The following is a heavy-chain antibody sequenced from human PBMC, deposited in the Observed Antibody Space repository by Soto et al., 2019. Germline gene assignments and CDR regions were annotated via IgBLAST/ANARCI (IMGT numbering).Heavy chain of an antibody. D-gene: IGHD3-10*01. CDR2: ISWNSGSI. J-gene: IGHJ6*02. CDR1: GFTFDDYA. V-gene: IGHV3-9*01. Sequence: EVQLVESGGGLVQPGRSLRLSCAASGFTFDDYAMHWVRQAPGKGLEWVSGISWNSGSIGYADSVKGRFTISRDNAKNALYLQMNSLRAEDTALYYCAKDWGGLYSYGMDVWGQGTTVTVSS. CDR3: AKDWGGLYSYGMDV.